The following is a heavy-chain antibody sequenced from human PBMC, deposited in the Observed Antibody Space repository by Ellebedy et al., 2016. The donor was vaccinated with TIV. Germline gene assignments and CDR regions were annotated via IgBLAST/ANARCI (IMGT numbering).Heavy chain of an antibody. CDR1: GGSFSGYY. Sequence: SETLSLTXAVYGGSFSGYYWSWIRQPPGKGLEWIGEINHSGSTNYNPSLKSRVTVSVDTSKNQFSLKLSSVTAADTAVYYCAREWELLHWGQGTLVIVSS. CDR2: INHSGST. D-gene: IGHD1-26*01. V-gene: IGHV4-34*01. J-gene: IGHJ4*02. CDR3: AREWELLH.